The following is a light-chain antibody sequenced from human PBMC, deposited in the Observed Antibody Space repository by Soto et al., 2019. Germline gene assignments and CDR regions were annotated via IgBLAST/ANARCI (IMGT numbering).Light chain of an antibody. V-gene: IGLV2-23*01. CDR1: NSDVGDYNL. J-gene: IGLJ1*01. CDR2: EGS. Sequence: QSVLTQPASVSESPGQSITISCPGTNSDVGDYNLVSWYQHHPDKAPKLMIYEGSKRPSGVSNRFSGSKSGNTASLTISGLQAEDEAHYYFCSFAAGTTFDVFGTGTKVTVL. CDR3: CSFAAGTTFDV.